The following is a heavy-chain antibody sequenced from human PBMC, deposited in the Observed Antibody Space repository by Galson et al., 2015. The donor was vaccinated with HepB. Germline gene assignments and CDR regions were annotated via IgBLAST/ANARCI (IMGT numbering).Heavy chain of an antibody. CDR3: ARGEGYGDFDY. Sequence: SVKVSCKASGYTFTSYAMHWVRQAPGQRLEWMGWINAGNGNTKYSQKFRGRVTITRDTSASTAYMELSSLRSEDTAVYYCARGEGYGDFDYWGQGTLVTVSS. CDR1: GYTFTSYA. CDR2: INAGNGNT. D-gene: IGHD3-10*01. J-gene: IGHJ4*02. V-gene: IGHV1-3*01.